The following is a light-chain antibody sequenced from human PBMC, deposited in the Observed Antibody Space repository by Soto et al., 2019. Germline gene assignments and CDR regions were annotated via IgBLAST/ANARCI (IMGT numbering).Light chain of an antibody. Sequence: QSALTQHACVSGSPGQSITISCTGTSSDVGAYNSVSWYQQHPGRAPKLMIYEVSKRPSGVPDRFSGSKSGNTASLTVSGLQAEDEADYYCSSYAGSNNLGVLGTGTKVTVL. CDR2: EVS. J-gene: IGLJ1*01. CDR1: SSDVGAYNS. CDR3: SSYAGSNNLGV. V-gene: IGLV2-8*01.